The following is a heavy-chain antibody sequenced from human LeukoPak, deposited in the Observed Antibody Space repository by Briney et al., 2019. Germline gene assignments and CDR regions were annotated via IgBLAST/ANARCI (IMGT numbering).Heavy chain of an antibody. CDR1: LYTFTSYY. CDR2: INPSGGST. Sequence: ASVNDSCMASLYTFTSYYMHWVRPAPGQGLEWMGLINPSGGSTIYAQKFQGRVTMTRDTSTSTVYMELSSLRSEDTAVCHCARARTMVRGVIMDYWGQGTLVTVSS. V-gene: IGHV1-46*01. D-gene: IGHD3-10*01. CDR3: ARARTMVRGVIMDY. J-gene: IGHJ4*02.